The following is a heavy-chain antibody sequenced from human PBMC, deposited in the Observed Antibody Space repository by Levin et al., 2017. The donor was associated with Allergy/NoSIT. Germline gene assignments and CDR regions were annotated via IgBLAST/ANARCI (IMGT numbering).Heavy chain of an antibody. Sequence: SCAASGFTFSSYGMHWVRQAPGKGLEWVAVISYDGSNKYYADSVKGRFTISRDNSKNTLYLQMNSLRAEDTAVYYCAKARYSSSWYYFDYWGQGTLVTVSS. CDR1: GFTFSSYG. CDR3: AKARYSSSWYYFDY. V-gene: IGHV3-30*18. J-gene: IGHJ4*02. CDR2: ISYDGSNK. D-gene: IGHD6-13*01.